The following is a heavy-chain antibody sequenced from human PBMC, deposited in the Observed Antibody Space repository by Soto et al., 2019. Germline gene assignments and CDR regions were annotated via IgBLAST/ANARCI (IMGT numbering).Heavy chain of an antibody. J-gene: IGHJ4*02. CDR2: IIPIFGTA. CDR1: GGTFSSYA. V-gene: IGHV1-69*06. D-gene: IGHD3-3*01. CDR3: ARAQYFWSGYYTYFDY. Sequence: SVKVSCKASGGTFSSYAISWVRQAPGQGLEWMGGIIPIFGTANYAQKFQGRVTITADKSTSTAYMELSSLRSEDTAVYYCARAQYFWSGYYTYFDYWGQGTLVTVSS.